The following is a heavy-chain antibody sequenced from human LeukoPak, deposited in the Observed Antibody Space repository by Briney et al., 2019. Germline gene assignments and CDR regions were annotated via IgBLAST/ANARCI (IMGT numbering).Heavy chain of an antibody. CDR2: ISWDGGSA. CDR1: GFTFDDYT. J-gene: IGHJ3*02. V-gene: IGHV3-43*01. CDR3: AKDKWSNAFDI. D-gene: IGHD2-15*01. Sequence: GGSLRLSCAASGFTFDDYTMHWVRQAPGKGLEWVSLISWDGGSAYYADSVKGRFTISRDNSKSSLYLQMNSLRTEDTALYYCAKDKWSNAFDIWGQGTMVTVSS.